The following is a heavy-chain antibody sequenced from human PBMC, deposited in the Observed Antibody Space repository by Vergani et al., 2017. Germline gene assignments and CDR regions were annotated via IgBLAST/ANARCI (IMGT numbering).Heavy chain of an antibody. J-gene: IGHJ6*02. CDR1: GGSISSYY. D-gene: IGHD3-10*01. CDR3: ARGTAMVRGVIHPAVLNYYDYGMDV. CDR2: IYYSGST. V-gene: IGHV4-59*01. Sequence: QVQLQESGPGLVKPSETLSLTCTVSGGSISSYYWSWIRQPPGKGLEWIGYIYYSGSTNYNPSLKSRVTISVDTSKNQFSLKLSSVTAADTAVYYCARGTAMVRGVIHPAVLNYYDYGMDVWGQGTTVTVSS.